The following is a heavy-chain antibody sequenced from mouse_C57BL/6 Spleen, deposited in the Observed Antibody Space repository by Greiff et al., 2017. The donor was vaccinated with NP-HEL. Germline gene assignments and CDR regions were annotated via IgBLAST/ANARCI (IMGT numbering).Heavy chain of an antibody. CDR3: AMGLDYDWYFDV. CDR2: IHPSDSDT. D-gene: IGHD2-4*01. J-gene: IGHJ1*03. CDR1: GYTFTSYW. Sequence: VKLQQPGAELVKPGASVKVSCKASGYTFTSYWMHWVKQRPGQGLEWIGRIHPSDSDTNYNQKFKGKATLTVDKSSSTAYMQLSSLTSEDSAVYYCAMGLDYDWYFDVWGTGTTVTVSS. V-gene: IGHV1-74*04.